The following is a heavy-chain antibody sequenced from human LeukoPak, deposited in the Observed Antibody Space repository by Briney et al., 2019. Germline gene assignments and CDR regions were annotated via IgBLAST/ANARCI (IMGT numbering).Heavy chain of an antibody. V-gene: IGHV3-30-3*01. D-gene: IGHD3-3*01. J-gene: IGHJ4*02. CDR1: GFTFSSYA. CDR2: ISYDGSNK. Sequence: GGSLRLSCAASGFTFSSYAMHWVRQAPGKGLEWVAVISYDGSNKYYADSVRGRFTISRDNSKNTVYLQMNSLRAEDTAVYYCAKEEYYESSAWVGDYWGQGTLVTVSS. CDR3: AKEEYYESSAWVGDY.